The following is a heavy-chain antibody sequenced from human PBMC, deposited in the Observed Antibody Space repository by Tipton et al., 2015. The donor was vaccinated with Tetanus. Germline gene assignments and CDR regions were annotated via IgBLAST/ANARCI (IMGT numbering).Heavy chain of an antibody. CDR3: ARRLGPYTGDQVWHFDL. V-gene: IGHV5-51*01. Sequence: VQLVQSGAEVKKPGESLKISCQGSGYNFNLYWIAWVRQMPGKGLEWMGIMYPGGSATTYSPSFQGQVTFSADRSINTAYLQWSSLKASDTATYYCARRLGPYTGDQVWHFDLWGRGTLVTVSS. CDR2: MYPGGSAT. CDR1: GYNFNLYW. D-gene: IGHD7-27*01. J-gene: IGHJ2*01.